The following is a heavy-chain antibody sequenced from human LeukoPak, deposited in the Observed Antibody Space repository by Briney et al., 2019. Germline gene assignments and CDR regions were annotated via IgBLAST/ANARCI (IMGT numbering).Heavy chain of an antibody. D-gene: IGHD3-22*01. CDR3: AKRGVVIRVILVGFHKEANYFDS. Sequence: GGPLSLSCAVSGVTLSNYDMSWVRQAPGKGLEWVAGISDRGGRTNYADSVKGRFSIYRDNPKNTLYLQMNSLRAEYTAVYFCAKRGVVIRVILVGFHKEANYFDSWGRGALVTVSS. CDR2: ISDRGGRT. J-gene: IGHJ4*02. CDR1: GVTLSNYD. V-gene: IGHV3-23*01.